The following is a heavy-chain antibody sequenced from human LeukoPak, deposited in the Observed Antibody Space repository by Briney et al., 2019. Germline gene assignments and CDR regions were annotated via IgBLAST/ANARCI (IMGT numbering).Heavy chain of an antibody. D-gene: IGHD3-10*01. V-gene: IGHV4-34*01. J-gene: IGHJ6*02. CDR3: ARGGFTMVRGVIGAYYYYGMDV. CDR1: GGSFSGYY. Sequence: SETLSLTCAVSGGSFSGYYWGWIRQPPGKGLEWSGEINHSGSTNYNPSLKSRVTISVDTSKNQFSLKLSSVTAADTAVYYCARGGFTMVRGVIGAYYYYGMDVWGQGTTVTVSS. CDR2: INHSGST.